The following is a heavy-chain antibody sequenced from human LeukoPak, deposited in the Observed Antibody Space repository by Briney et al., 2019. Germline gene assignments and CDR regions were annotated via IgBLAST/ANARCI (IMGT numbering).Heavy chain of an antibody. CDR1: GETVSSGAYY. V-gene: IGHV4-31*03. CDR2: IYYSGST. J-gene: IGHJ5*02. D-gene: IGHD6-6*01. CDR3: ARGGVAARLMYGFQNWFDP. Sequence: PSQTLSLTCSVSGETVSSGAYYWSWIRQHPRKGLEWIGNIYYSGSTYYNPTLRSRLTISVDTSNNQFSLKMTSVTAADMAVYYCARGGVAARLMYGFQNWFDPWGQGTLVTVSS.